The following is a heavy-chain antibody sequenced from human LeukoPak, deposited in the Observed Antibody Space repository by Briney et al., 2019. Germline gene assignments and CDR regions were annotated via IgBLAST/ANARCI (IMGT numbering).Heavy chain of an antibody. CDR3: TRRLIAVAGVVPFDY. V-gene: IGHV4-59*01. D-gene: IGHD6-19*01. CDR2: IYYGGST. J-gene: IGHJ4*02. CDR1: GGSISSYY. Sequence: SETLSLTCTVSGGSISSYYWSWIRQPPGKGLEWIGYIYYGGSTNYNPSLKSRVTISVDTSKNQFSLKLSSVTAADTAVYYCTRRLIAVAGVVPFDYWGQGTLVTVSS.